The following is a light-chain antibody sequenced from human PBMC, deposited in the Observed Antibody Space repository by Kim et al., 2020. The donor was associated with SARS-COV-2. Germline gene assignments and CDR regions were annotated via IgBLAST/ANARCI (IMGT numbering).Light chain of an antibody. Sequence: ASTGDRVTITCRASQDINSYLAWYQQKRGKAPKLLIYSASTLQSGVPSRFSGSGSGTDFTLTISYLQSEDFATYYCQQYYTYPRTFGQGTKVDIK. J-gene: IGKJ1*01. CDR2: SAS. CDR1: QDINSY. V-gene: IGKV1-8*01. CDR3: QQYYTYPRT.